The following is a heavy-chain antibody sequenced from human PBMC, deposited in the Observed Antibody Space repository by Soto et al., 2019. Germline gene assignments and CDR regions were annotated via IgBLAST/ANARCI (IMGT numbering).Heavy chain of an antibody. D-gene: IGHD6-6*01. V-gene: IGHV4-30-4*01. CDR3: ARELSNSPDYFDF. J-gene: IGHJ4*02. Sequence: SETLSLTCTVSGGSISSDDYYWSWIRQPPGKGLEWIGYIYYSGRTAYNPSLKSRVIISIDTSKNQFSLNLGSVSATDTAVYYCARELSNSPDYFDFGGQGALVTVSS. CDR2: IYYSGRT. CDR1: GGSISSDDYY.